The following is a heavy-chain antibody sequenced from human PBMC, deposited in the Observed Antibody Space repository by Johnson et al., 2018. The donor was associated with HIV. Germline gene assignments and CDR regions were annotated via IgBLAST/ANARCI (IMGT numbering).Heavy chain of an antibody. CDR1: GLTFSSYA. CDR2: ISFDGTNK. Sequence: QVQLVESGGGVVQPGRSLRLSCAASGLTFSSYAMHWVRQAPGKGLEWVAVISFDGTNKHYGDSVRGRFTIARDNSKSTLSLQMDSLTTEDTAIYFCVRGSLTDDSFADWGQGTMVLVSS. J-gene: IGHJ3*01. CDR3: VRGSLTDDSFAD. V-gene: IGHV3-30*04. D-gene: IGHD2-8*01.